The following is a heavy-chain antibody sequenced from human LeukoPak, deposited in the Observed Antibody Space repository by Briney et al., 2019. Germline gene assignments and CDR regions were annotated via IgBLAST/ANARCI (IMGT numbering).Heavy chain of an antibody. CDR1: GGSVSSGSYY. J-gene: IGHJ6*02. D-gene: IGHD3-3*01. Sequence: SETLSLTCTVSGGSVSSGSYYWSWIRQPPGTGLEWIGYIYYSGSTNYNPSLKSRVTISVDTSKNQFSLKLSSVTAADTAVYYCARAWDYDFWSGYAYYYGMDVWGQGTTVTVSS. CDR3: ARAWDYDFWSGYAYYYGMDV. V-gene: IGHV4-61*01. CDR2: IYYSGST.